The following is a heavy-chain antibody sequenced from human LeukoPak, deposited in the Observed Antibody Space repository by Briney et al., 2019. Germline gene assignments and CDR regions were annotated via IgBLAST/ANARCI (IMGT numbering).Heavy chain of an antibody. D-gene: IGHD1-14*01. CDR3: ARAGDRNPPYYYYMDV. CDR2: IYTSGST. CDR1: GGSISSYY. J-gene: IGHJ6*03. V-gene: IGHV4-4*07. Sequence: SETLSLTCTLSGGSISSYYWSWIRQPAGEGLEWIGRIYTSGSTNYNPPLKSRVTMSVETSKNQFSLKLSSVTAADTAVYYCARAGDRNPPYYYYMDVWGKGTTVTVSS.